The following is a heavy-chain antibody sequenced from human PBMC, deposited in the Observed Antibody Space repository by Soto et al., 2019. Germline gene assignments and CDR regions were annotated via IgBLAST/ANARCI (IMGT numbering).Heavy chain of an antibody. CDR2: ISSSSSYI. Sequence: EVQLVESGGGLVKPGGSLRLSCAASGFTFSSYSMNWVRQAPGKGLEWVSSISSSSSYIYYADSVKGRFTISIDNAKNSLYLQMNSLRAEDTAVYYCSRDSMGGWGIDYWGQGTLVTVSS. CDR1: GFTFSSYS. J-gene: IGHJ4*02. D-gene: IGHD2-8*02. CDR3: SRDSMGGWGIDY. V-gene: IGHV3-21*01.